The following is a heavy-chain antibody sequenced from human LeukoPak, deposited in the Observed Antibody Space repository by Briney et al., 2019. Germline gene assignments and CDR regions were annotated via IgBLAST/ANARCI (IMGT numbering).Heavy chain of an antibody. CDR2: IIPIFGTA. CDR1: GGTFSSYA. J-gene: IGHJ5*02. V-gene: IGHV1-69*13. Sequence: SVKVSCNASGGTFSSYALSWVRQAPGQGLEWMGGIIPIFGTANYAQKFQGRVTITADESTSTAYMELSSLRSEDTAVYYCAREVDGWFDPWGQGTLVTVSS. D-gene: IGHD2-15*01. CDR3: AREVDGWFDP.